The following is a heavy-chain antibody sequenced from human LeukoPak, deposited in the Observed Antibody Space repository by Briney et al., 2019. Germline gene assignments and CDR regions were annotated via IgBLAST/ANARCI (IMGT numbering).Heavy chain of an antibody. V-gene: IGHV4-34*01. Sequence: SETLSLTCAVYGGSFSGYYWSWIRQPPGKGLEWIGEINHSGSTNYNPSLKSRVTISVDTSKNQFSLKLSSVTAAEHGVYFCGRARRGADYWRQGTMVSVSS. CDR2: INHSGST. CDR3: GRARRGADY. CDR1: GGSFSGYY. D-gene: IGHD4/OR15-4a*01. J-gene: IGHJ4*02.